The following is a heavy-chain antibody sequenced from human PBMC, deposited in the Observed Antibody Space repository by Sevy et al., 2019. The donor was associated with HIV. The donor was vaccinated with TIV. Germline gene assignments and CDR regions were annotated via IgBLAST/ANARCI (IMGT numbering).Heavy chain of an antibody. CDR1: GFTFSSYD. CDR3: AIRRAYYDFWSGYYISSPYYYYMDV. Sequence: GGSLRLSCAASGFTFSSYDMHWVRQATGKGLEWVSAIGTAGDTYYPGSVKGRFTISRENAKNSLYLQMNSLRAGDTAVYYCAIRRAYYDFWSGYYISSPYYYYMDVWGKGTTVTVSS. D-gene: IGHD3-3*01. J-gene: IGHJ6*03. CDR2: IGTAGDT. V-gene: IGHV3-13*01.